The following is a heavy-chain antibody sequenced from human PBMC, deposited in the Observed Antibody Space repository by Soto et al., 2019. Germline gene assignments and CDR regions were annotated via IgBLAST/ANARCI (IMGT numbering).Heavy chain of an antibody. V-gene: IGHV1-46*01. D-gene: IGHD2-8*02. Sequence: ASVKVSCKASGDTFTRHYIYWVRQAPGEGLQWMGFINPSGGSPVYPQKFQGTVTMTSDTSTTTVYMELSSLRSEDTGVYYCARSRAPGASDAFDIWGQGTMVTVSS. J-gene: IGHJ3*02. CDR1: GDTFTRHY. CDR3: ARSRAPGASDAFDI. CDR2: INPSGGSP.